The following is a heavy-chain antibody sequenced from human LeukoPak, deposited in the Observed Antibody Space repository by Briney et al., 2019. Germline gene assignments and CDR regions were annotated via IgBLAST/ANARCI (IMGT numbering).Heavy chain of an antibody. V-gene: IGHV3-48*01. D-gene: IGHD6-13*01. CDR3: ASWAGTATGFSGPFDY. J-gene: IGHJ4*02. Sequence: GGSLRLSCAVSGLTFNSHSMNWVRQAPGKGLEWLSHISSSSSNIYYADSVKSRFTISRDNARNSLYLQMNSLRAEDTAVYYCASWAGTATGFSGPFDYWGQGTLVTVSS. CDR2: ISSSSSNI. CDR1: GLTFNSHS.